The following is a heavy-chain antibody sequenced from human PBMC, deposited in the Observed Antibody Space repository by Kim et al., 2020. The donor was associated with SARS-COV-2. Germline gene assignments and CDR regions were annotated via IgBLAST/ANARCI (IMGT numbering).Heavy chain of an antibody. Sequence: GGSLRLSCAASGFTFSSYEMNWVRQAPGKGLEWVSYISSSGSTIYYADSVKGRFTISRDNAKNSLYLQMNSLRAEDTAVYYCARGFQWWAAAGTPWDYWGQGTLVTVSS. CDR1: GFTFSSYE. CDR3: ARGFQWWAAAGTPWDY. D-gene: IGHD6-13*01. V-gene: IGHV3-48*03. J-gene: IGHJ4*02. CDR2: ISSSGSTI.